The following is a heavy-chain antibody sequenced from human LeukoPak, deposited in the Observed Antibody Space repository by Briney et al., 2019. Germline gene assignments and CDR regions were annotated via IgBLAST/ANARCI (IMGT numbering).Heavy chain of an antibody. CDR3: AKDPPHVSWLFDY. V-gene: IGHV3-23*01. Sequence: PGGSLRLSCAASGFTFSSYAMSWVRQAPGKALEWVSAITNSGGTTYYADSVKGRFTISRDNSKNTLYLQMNSLRAEDTAVYYCAKDPPHVSWLFDYWGQGTLVTVSS. CDR2: ITNSGGTT. CDR1: GFTFSSYA. D-gene: IGHD3-16*01. J-gene: IGHJ4*02.